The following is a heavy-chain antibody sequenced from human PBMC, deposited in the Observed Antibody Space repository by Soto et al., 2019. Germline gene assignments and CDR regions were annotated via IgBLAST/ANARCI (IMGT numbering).Heavy chain of an antibody. D-gene: IGHD6-13*01. Sequence: EVQLVESGGGSIQPGGSLRLSCAASGFNVTSIYMTWVRQAPGKGLECVSVIYSAGSTYYADSVKGRFTISRDNSKNTLYLQMNSLRVEDTAVYYCARGSWAAAATGWFDPWGQGTLVTVSS. CDR3: ARGSWAAAATGWFDP. J-gene: IGHJ5*02. CDR1: GFNVTSIY. CDR2: IYSAGST. V-gene: IGHV3-53*01.